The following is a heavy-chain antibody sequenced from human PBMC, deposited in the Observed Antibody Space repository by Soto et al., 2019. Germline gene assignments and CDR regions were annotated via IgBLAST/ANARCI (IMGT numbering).Heavy chain of an antibody. D-gene: IGHD1-20*01. Sequence: GGSLRLSCAGNGLTMSTYAMSWVRQAPGKGLEWVSTIAGVDIFYADSVQGRFTISIDNSKNLLFLQMNSLTADDTATYYCAKDHFKGNGIYDGFDVWGQGTTVTXSS. CDR3: AKDHFKGNGIYDGFDV. CDR1: GLTMSTYA. J-gene: IGHJ3*01. V-gene: IGHV3-23*01. CDR2: IAGVDI.